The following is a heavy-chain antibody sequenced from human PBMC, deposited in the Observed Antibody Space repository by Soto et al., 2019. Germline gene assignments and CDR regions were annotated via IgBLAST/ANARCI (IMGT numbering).Heavy chain of an antibody. CDR3: ARDRLGNPNYDYMGYMDV. Sequence: QVQLHESGPGLVRPSETLSLTCTVSGGFITNHYWSWIRQPPGKGLEWLGYVYQSESAKYHPSLKSRGTISLGASRNQFSLRLTSVTAADTAVYYCARDRLGNPNYDYMGYMDVWGKGTTVTVSS. V-gene: IGHV4-4*08. D-gene: IGHD3-16*01. CDR2: VYQSESA. CDR1: GGFITNHY. J-gene: IGHJ6*03.